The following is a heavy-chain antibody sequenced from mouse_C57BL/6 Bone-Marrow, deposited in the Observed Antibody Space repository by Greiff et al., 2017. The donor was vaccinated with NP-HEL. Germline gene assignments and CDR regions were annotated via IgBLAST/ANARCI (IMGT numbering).Heavy chain of an antibody. D-gene: IGHD2-1*01. V-gene: IGHV5-15*01. J-gene: IGHJ3*01. CDR1: GFTFSDYG. CDR2: ISNLAYSI. Sequence: EVKLVESGGGLVQPGGSLKLSCAASGFTFSDYGMAWVRQAPRKGPEWVAFISNLAYSIYYADTVTGRFTISRENAKNTLYLEMSSLRSEDTAMYYCARQEEDGTQFAYWGQGTLVTVSA. CDR3: ARQEEDGTQFAY.